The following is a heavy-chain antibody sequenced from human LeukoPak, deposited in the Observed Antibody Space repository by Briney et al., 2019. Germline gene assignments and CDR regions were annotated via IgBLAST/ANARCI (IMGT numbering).Heavy chain of an antibody. CDR3: AKETDNQYYSDY. Sequence: GGSLRLSCAASGFTFSSYGMHWVRQAPGKGLEWVAFIRYDGSNKYYADSVKGRFTISRDNSKNTLYQQMNSLRAEDTAVYYCAKETDNQYYSDYWGREPLVTVSS. CDR1: GFTFSSYG. V-gene: IGHV3-30*02. CDR2: IRYDGSNK. J-gene: IGHJ4*02. D-gene: IGHD1-1*01.